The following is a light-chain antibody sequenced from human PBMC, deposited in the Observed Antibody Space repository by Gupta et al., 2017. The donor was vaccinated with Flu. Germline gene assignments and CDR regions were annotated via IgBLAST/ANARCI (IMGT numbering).Light chain of an antibody. Sequence: ATRSVSPGERATRTGRASQSVQSYRAWCQQKPGQPARSIINDAGAGARVIPARFSGSGSGTELTLTISSREQVDFPYNYCQRHRSSAQNTFGQGT. CDR3: QRHRSSAQNT. J-gene: IGKJ5*01. CDR2: DAG. V-gene: IGKV3-11*01. CDR1: QSVQSY.